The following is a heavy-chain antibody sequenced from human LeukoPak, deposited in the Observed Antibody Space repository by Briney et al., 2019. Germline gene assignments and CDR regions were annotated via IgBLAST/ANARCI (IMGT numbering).Heavy chain of an antibody. CDR2: LSNRGSDI. CDR3: ARGHWRLDY. D-gene: IGHD1-1*01. J-gene: IGHJ4*02. Sequence: GGSLRLSCAVSGFTFSDHYMTWIRQAPGKGLEYISYLSNRGSDIFYADSVKGRFSISRDNAKNSLYLQMNSLRVEDTAMYYCARGHWRLDYWGQGTLVTVSS. CDR1: GFTFSDHY. V-gene: IGHV3-11*01.